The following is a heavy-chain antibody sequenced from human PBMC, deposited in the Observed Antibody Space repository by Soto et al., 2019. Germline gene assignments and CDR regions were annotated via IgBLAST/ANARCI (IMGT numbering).Heavy chain of an antibody. J-gene: IGHJ5*02. V-gene: IGHV1-69*13. D-gene: IGHD6-13*01. CDR2: IIPIFGTA. Sequence: GASVKVSCKASGGTFSSYAISWVRQAPGQGLEWMGGIIPIFGTANYAQKFEGRVTITADESTSTAYMELSSLRSEDTAVYYCARASRRTGFVIAAADSDWFDPWGQGTLVTVSS. CDR1: GGTFSSYA. CDR3: ARASRRTGFVIAAADSDWFDP.